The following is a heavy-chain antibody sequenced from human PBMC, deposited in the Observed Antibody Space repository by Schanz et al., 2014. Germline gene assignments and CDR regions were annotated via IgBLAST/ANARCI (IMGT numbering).Heavy chain of an antibody. CDR3: ARDPWVGEKDAFDF. CDR2: IYYSGTT. V-gene: IGHV4-59*01. J-gene: IGHJ3*01. Sequence: QVRLQEPGPGLVRPSETLSLTCTVSGDSITHFYWSWIRQSPGKGLEWIGSIYYSGTTNYSPSLNSRVTISLDMSKKSFSLNLSSVTTAGAAVYYCARDPWVGEKDAFDFWGQGTMVIVSS. CDR1: GDSITHFY. D-gene: IGHD3-10*01.